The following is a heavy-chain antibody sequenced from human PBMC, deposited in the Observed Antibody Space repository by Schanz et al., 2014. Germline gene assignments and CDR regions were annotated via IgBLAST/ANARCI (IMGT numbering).Heavy chain of an antibody. D-gene: IGHD5-12*01. V-gene: IGHV3-23*04. CDR3: AKDLNRGATAPQS. CDR2: ISANDYDT. J-gene: IGHJ5*02. Sequence: EVFLVESGGGLVQPGGSLRLSCAASGFAFSSFALSWVRQSPGKGLEWVSAISANDYDTYYAPSVKGRFTVSRDNSKNTVYLQMNSLRDEDTALYYCAKDLNRGATAPQSWGQGTLVTVSS. CDR1: GFAFSSFA.